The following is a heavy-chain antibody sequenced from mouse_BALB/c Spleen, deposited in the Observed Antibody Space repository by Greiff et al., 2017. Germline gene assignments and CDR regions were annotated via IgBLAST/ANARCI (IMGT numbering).Heavy chain of an antibody. Sequence: VHVKQSGAELVRSGASVKLSCTASGFNIKDYYMHWVKQRPEQGLEWIGWIDPENGDTEYAPKFQGKATMTADTSSNTAYLQLSSLTSEDTAVYYCNAWGRVDYYAMDYWGQGTSVTVSS. CDR1: GFNIKDYY. V-gene: IGHV14-4*02. CDR3: NAWGRVDYYAMDY. CDR2: IDPENGDT. J-gene: IGHJ4*01.